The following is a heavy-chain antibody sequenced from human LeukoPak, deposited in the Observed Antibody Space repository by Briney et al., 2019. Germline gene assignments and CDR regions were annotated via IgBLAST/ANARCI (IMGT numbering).Heavy chain of an antibody. CDR1: GFTFSTSA. CDR2: ISSNGGST. CDR3: AKDGIGYYYYMDV. Sequence: GGSLRLSCAASGFTFSTSAMHWVRQAPGKGLEYVSAISSNGGSTYYANSVKGRFTISRDDSKNTLYLQMGSLRAEDMAVYYCAKDGIGYYYYMDVWGKGTTVTISS. V-gene: IGHV3-64*01. J-gene: IGHJ6*03. D-gene: IGHD1-26*01.